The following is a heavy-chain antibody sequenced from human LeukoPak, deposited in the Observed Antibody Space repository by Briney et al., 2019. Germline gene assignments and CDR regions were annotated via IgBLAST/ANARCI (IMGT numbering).Heavy chain of an antibody. CDR2: IYYSGST. CDR1: GGSISNYY. CDR3: ARRLAAVRSFSLGN. Sequence: SETLSLTCTVSGGSISNYYWSRIRQPAGKGLEWIGYIYYSGSTNYNPSLKSRVTISVDTSKNQFSLKLSSVTAADTAVYYCARRLAAVRSFSLGNWGQGTLVTVSS. V-gene: IGHV4-59*12. D-gene: IGHD6-13*01. J-gene: IGHJ4*02.